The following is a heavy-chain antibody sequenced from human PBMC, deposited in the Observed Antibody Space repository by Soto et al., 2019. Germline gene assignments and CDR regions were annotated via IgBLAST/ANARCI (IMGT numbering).Heavy chain of an antibody. Sequence: QVQLVESGGGVVQPGRSLRLSCAASGFTFSAYGMHWVRQAPGRGLEWAAIISHDGSYKAYADSVKGRFTIARDNSKGALYLLLNSLRPDDSALYYCAKDPEGGNDYFDHWGQGTQVTVSS. J-gene: IGHJ4*02. D-gene: IGHD2-15*01. CDR2: ISHDGSYK. V-gene: IGHV3-30*18. CDR1: GFTFSAYG. CDR3: AKDPEGGNDYFDH.